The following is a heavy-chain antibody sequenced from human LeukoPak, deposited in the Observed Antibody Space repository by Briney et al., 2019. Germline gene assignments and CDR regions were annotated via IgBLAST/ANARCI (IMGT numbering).Heavy chain of an antibody. V-gene: IGHV4-39*07. J-gene: IGHJ4*02. CDR2: IYYSGST. CDR1: GFTFSSYA. D-gene: IGHD3-22*01. Sequence: PGGSLRLSCAASGFTFSSYAMHWVRQAPGKGLEWIGSIYYSGSTYYNPSLKSRVTISVDTSKNQFSLKLSSVTAADTAVYYCARGSSGYPIDYWGQGTLVTVSS. CDR3: ARGSSGYPIDY.